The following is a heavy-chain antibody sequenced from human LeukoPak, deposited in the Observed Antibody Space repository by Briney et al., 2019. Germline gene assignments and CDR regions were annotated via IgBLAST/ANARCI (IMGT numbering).Heavy chain of an antibody. V-gene: IGHV3-30*02. Sequence: TGGSLRLSCAASGFTFSSYGMHWVRQAPGKGLEWVAFIRYDGSNKYYADSVKGRFTISRDNSKNTLYLQMNSLRAEDTAVYYCAKGVTIFGVVINYWGQGTLVTVSS. CDR1: GFTFSSYG. CDR2: IRYDGSNK. J-gene: IGHJ4*02. D-gene: IGHD3-3*01. CDR3: AKGVTIFGVVINY.